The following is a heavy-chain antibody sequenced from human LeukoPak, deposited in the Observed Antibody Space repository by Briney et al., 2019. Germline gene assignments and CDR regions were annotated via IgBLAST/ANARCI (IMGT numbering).Heavy chain of an antibody. Sequence: GGSLRLSCAASGFMFSSNWMSWVRLAPGRGLEWVANIKEDGTETYYVDSVKGRFAISRDNAKNSLYLQMNSLRVEDTAVYYCAKEGRSLQTYWGQGTLVTASS. CDR3: AKEGRSLQTY. CDR2: IKEDGTET. J-gene: IGHJ4*02. V-gene: IGHV3-7*03. D-gene: IGHD5-24*01. CDR1: GFMFSSNW.